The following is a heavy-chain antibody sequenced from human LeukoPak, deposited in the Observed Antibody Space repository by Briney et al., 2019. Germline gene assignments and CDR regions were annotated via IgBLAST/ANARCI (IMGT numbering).Heavy chain of an antibody. CDR3: ARGPHSSSWYHNWFDP. Sequence: GASVKVSCKASGYTFTSYDINWVRQATGQGLEWMGWMNPNSGNTGYAQKFQGRVTITRNTSISTAYKELSSLRSEDTAVYYCARGPHSSSWYHNWFDPWGQGTLVTVSS. D-gene: IGHD6-13*01. J-gene: IGHJ5*02. V-gene: IGHV1-8*03. CDR2: MNPNSGNT. CDR1: GYTFTSYD.